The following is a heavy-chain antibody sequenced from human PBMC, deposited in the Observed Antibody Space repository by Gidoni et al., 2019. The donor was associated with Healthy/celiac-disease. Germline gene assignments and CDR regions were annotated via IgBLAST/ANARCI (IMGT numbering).Heavy chain of an antibody. CDR1: GGTFSSYA. D-gene: IGHD6-19*01. V-gene: IGHV1-69*01. Sequence: QVQLVQSGAEVKKPGSSVKVSCKASGGTFSSYATSCVRQALGQGLEWMGGIIPIFGTANYAQKFQGRVTITADESTSTAYMELSSLRSEDTAVYYCAREKDSVYSSGWQGKSYFDYWGQGTLVTVSS. J-gene: IGHJ4*02. CDR2: IIPIFGTA. CDR3: AREKDSVYSSGWQGKSYFDY.